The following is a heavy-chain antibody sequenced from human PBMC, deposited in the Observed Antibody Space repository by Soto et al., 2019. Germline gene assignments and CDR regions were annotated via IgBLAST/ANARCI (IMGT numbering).Heavy chain of an antibody. Sequence: PGGSLRLSCAASGFTFSSYAMHWVRQAPGKGLEWVAVISYDGSNKYYADSVKGRFTISRDNSKNTLYLQMNSLRAEDTAVYYCARGLDYDYVWGSYRDYYFDYWGQGTLVTVSS. CDR2: ISYDGSNK. V-gene: IGHV3-30-3*01. CDR3: ARGLDYDYVWGSYRDYYFDY. D-gene: IGHD3-16*02. CDR1: GFTFSSYA. J-gene: IGHJ4*02.